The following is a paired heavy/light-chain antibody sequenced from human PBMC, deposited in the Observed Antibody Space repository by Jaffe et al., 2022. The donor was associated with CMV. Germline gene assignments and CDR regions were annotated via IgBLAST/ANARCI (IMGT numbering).Heavy chain of an antibody. CDR1: GDSISRYY. CDR3: ARDRRSSTWVVGEEYRNYYGMDV. V-gene: IGHV4-59*01. Sequence: QVQLQESGPGLVKPSETLSLTCTVSGDSISRYYWSWIRQPPGEGLEWIGYISYGGSTDYNPSLKSRVTISLDRSKNQFSLRLSSVTAADTAVYYCARDRRSSTWVVGEEYRNYYGMDVWGQGTTVTVPS. CDR2: ISYGGST. J-gene: IGHJ6*02. D-gene: IGHD6-13*01.
Light chain of an antibody. V-gene: IGKV4-1*01. CDR2: WAS. CDR1: QNVLYSPNNKNY. J-gene: IGKJ4*01. Sequence: DIVMTQSPDSLAVSLGERATISCKSSQNVLYSPNNKNYLAWYQQRPGQPPKLLFYWASTRESGVPDRFSGSGSGTDFTLTISSLQAEDVAVYYCQQYYSTPVTFGGGTKVEIK. CDR3: QQYYSTPVT.